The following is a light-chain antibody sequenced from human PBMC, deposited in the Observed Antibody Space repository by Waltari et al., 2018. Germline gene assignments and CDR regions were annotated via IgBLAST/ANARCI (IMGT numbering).Light chain of an antibody. CDR3: QQYNNWPPFT. Sequence: EIVMTQSPATLSVSPGDTATLSCRASQFVSINLAWNQQEPGQAPRLLIYGASTRATGIPARFSGSGSGTEFTLTISSLQSEDFAVYYCQQYNNWPPFTFGRGTRLEIK. J-gene: IGKJ5*01. CDR1: QFVSIN. V-gene: IGKV3-15*01. CDR2: GAS.